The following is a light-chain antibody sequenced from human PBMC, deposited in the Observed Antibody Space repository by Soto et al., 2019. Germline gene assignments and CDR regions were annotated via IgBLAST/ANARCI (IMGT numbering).Light chain of an antibody. CDR2: KAS. CDR3: QQYNSYPYT. J-gene: IGKJ2*01. V-gene: IGKV1-5*03. Sequence: DIQMTQSPSTLSASVGDRVTITCRASQSISSWLAWYQQKPGKAPKLLIYKASSLESGVPSRFSGSGSGTEFTLTISSLQPDDFYYCQQYNSYPYTFGQGTKLEIK. CDR1: QSISSW.